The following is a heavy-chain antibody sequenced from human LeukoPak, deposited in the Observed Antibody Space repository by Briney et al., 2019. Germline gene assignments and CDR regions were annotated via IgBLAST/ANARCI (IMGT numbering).Heavy chain of an antibody. J-gene: IGHJ6*03. CDR2: IIPILGIA. Sequence: ASVKVSCKASGGTFSSYAISWVRQAPGQGLEWMGRIIPILGIANYAQKFQGRVTITADKSTSTAYMELSSLRSEDTAVYYCARAQYYDFWSGHMDVWGKGTTVTVSS. D-gene: IGHD3-3*01. V-gene: IGHV1-69*04. CDR3: ARAQYYDFWSGHMDV. CDR1: GGTFSSYA.